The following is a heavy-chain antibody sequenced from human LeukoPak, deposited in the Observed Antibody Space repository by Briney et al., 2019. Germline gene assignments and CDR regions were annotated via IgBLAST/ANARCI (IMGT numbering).Heavy chain of an antibody. CDR1: GGTFSSYA. CDR2: IIPIFGTA. D-gene: IGHD6-19*01. V-gene: IGHV1-69*01. J-gene: IGHJ4*02. Sequence: SVKVSCKASGGTFSSYAISWVRQAPGQGLEWMGGIIPIFGTANYAQKFQGRVTITADESTSTAYMELSRLRSDDTAVYYCATSGAVAGDFDYWGQGTLVTVSS. CDR3: ATSGAVAGDFDY.